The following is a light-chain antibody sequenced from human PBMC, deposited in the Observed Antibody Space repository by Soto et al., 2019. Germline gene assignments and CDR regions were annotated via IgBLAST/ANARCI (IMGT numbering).Light chain of an antibody. CDR1: QSIGRY. CDR2: GTS. CDR3: QQSYNTPLT. Sequence: DIQMTQSPSSLSASVGDNVTITCRSSQSIGRYLDWYQQKPGKAPEFLIYGTSNRRSGVPSRFSGSGSGTDFTLTISSLQVEDFATYYCQQSYNTPLTFGGGTKVEIK. J-gene: IGKJ4*01. V-gene: IGKV1-39*01.